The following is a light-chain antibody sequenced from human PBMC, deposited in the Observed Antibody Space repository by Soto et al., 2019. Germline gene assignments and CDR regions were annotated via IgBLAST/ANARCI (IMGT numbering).Light chain of an antibody. V-gene: IGLV2-8*01. Sequence: ALTQPPSASGSPGQSVTICCTGTSSDIGGYNYVSWYQQHPGKAPKLMVYEVSKRPSGVPDRFSGSKSGNTASLTVSGLQAEDEADYYCSSYAGSNNFVVFGGGTKVTVL. CDR3: SSYAGSNNFVV. CDR2: EVS. J-gene: IGLJ2*01. CDR1: SSDIGGYNY.